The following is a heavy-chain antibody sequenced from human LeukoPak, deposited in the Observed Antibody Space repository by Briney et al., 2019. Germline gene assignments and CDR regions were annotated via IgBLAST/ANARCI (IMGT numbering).Heavy chain of an antibody. V-gene: IGHV5-51*01. CDR3: ASVGPDYYDSSGYDAFDI. J-gene: IGHJ3*02. D-gene: IGHD3-22*01. CDR1: GYSFTSYW. Sequence: GESLKISCKGSGYSFTSYWIGWVRQMPGKGLEWMGIIYPGDSDTRYSPSFQGQVIISADKSISTAYLQWSSLKASDTAMYYCASVGPDYYDSSGYDAFDIWGQGTMVTVSS. CDR2: IYPGDSDT.